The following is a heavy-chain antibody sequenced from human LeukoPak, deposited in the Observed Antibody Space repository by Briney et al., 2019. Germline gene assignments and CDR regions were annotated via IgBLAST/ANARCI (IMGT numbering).Heavy chain of an antibody. V-gene: IGHV4-39*01. CDR2: VDYSGRT. J-gene: IGHJ4*02. CDR1: GGSISSDNYF. D-gene: IGHD2/OR15-2a*01. CDR3: ARRRFYRPFDY. Sequence: PSGTLSLTCTVSGGSISSDNYFWGWIRQPPGKGLEWITNVDYSGRTFYNASLESRVTISVDTSKNQFSLKLNSVTAADTAVYYCARRRFYRPFDYWGQGTLVIVSS.